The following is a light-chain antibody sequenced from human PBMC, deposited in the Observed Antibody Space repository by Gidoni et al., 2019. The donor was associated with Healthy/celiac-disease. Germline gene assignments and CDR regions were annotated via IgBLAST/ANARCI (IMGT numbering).Light chain of an antibody. CDR1: QAISSW. CDR3: QQANSFPLT. V-gene: IGKV1-12*01. J-gene: IGKJ1*01. Sequence: DIQMNKSPSSVSASVGDRVTITCLASQAISSWLAWYQQKPGIAPNFLIYAASSLQSGVPSGFSGSGSGKNFTLTISSLQPEDFATYSCQQANSFPLTFGQGTKVEIK. CDR2: AAS.